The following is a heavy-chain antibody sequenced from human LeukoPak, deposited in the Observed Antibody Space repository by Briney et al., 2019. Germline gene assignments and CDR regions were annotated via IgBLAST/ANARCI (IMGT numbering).Heavy chain of an antibody. Sequence: GGSLGLSCAASGFSFSDAWMSWVRQAPGKGLEWAGRIRSKTDGGTTDYAAPVKGRFTISRDDSKNTLYLQMNSLKTEDTAVYYCATEYYGAYNYWGQGTLVTVSS. CDR3: ATEYYGAYNY. V-gene: IGHV3-15*01. D-gene: IGHD4-17*01. CDR2: IRSKTDGGTT. CDR1: GFSFSDAW. J-gene: IGHJ4*02.